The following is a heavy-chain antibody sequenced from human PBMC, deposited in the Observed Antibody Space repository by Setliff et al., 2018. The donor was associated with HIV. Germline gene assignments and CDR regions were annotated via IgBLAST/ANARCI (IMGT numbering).Heavy chain of an antibody. D-gene: IGHD3-22*01. V-gene: IGHV4-39*01. CDR2: IYHTGKT. CDR1: GGSISDNKYY. Sequence: KASETMSLTSSVAGGSISDNKYYWSWIRQPPGKGLEWTGSIYHTGKTYYNSALKNRLTISVDTSKNQFSLERSSVTAADTAVYYCASRVYYYDEIRILREEGFVPWGQGTLVTVSS. CDR3: ASRVYYYDEIRILREEGFVP. J-gene: IGHJ5*02.